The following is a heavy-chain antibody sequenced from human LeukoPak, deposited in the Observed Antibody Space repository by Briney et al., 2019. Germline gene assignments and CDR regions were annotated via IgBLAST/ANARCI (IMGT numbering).Heavy chain of an antibody. CDR3: AKLVGIWFGGGLDY. V-gene: IGHV3-23*01. J-gene: IGHJ4*02. Sequence: PGGSLRLSCAVSGFTFSSFAMSWVRQAPGKGLEWVSGISDTGGTTYYADSVKGRFTISRDNSKNTLYLQMISLRAEDTAVYYCAKLVGIWFGGGLDYWGQGTPVTVSS. CDR1: GFTFSSFA. CDR2: ISDTGGTT. D-gene: IGHD3-10*01.